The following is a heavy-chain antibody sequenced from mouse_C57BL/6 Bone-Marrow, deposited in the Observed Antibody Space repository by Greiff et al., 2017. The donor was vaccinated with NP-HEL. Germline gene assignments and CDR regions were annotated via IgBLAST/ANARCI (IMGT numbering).Heavy chain of an antibody. D-gene: IGHD2-3*01. CDR3: TADAWLAY. V-gene: IGHV14-4*01. J-gene: IGHJ3*01. CDR2: IDPENGDT. CDR1: GFNIKDDY. Sequence: VQLQQSGAELVRPGASVKLSCTASGFNIKDDYMHWVKQRPEQGLEWIGWIDPENGDTEYASKFQGKATITADTSSNTAYLQLSSLTSEDTAVYDCTADAWLAYWGQGTLVTVSA.